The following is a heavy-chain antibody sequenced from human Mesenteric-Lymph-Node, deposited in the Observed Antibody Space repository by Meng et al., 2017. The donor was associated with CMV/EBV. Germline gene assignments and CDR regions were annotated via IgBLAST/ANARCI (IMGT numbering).Heavy chain of an antibody. Sequence: GGSLRLSCAASGFTFSSYSMNWVRQAPGKGLEWVSSISSSSSYIYYADSVKGRFTISRDNAKNSLYLQMNSLRAEDTAVYYCARGMVRGVIGDYWGQGTLVTVSS. V-gene: IGHV3-21*01. CDR3: ARGMVRGVIGDY. D-gene: IGHD3-10*01. CDR1: GFTFSSYS. J-gene: IGHJ4*02. CDR2: ISSSSSYI.